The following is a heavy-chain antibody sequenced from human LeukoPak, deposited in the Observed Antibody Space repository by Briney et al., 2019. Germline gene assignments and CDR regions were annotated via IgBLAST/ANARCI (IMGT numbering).Heavy chain of an antibody. D-gene: IGHD4-11*01. J-gene: IGHJ6*03. CDR1: GGSISRTSYY. CDR2: IYTSGST. V-gene: IGHV4-61*02. Sequence: SETLSLTCTVSGGSISRTSYYWSWIRQPAGKGLEWIGRIYTSGSTNYNPSLKSRVTISVDTSKNQFSLKLSSVTAADTAVYYCATTTVRVYYYYMDVWGKGTTVTVSS. CDR3: ATTTVRVYYYYMDV.